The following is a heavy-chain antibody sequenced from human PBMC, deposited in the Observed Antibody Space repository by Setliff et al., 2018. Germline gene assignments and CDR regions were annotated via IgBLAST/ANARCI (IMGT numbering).Heavy chain of an antibody. D-gene: IGHD2-2*01. V-gene: IGHV4-38-2*01. CDR3: ARALGYCSRTSCYADAFDI. CDR2: MYHSGST. J-gene: IGHJ3*02. Sequence: PSETLSLTCAVSGYSISSDYYWGWIRQPPGKGLEWIGSMYHSGSTYYNPSLKSRVTISVDTSKNQFSLKSNYVTAADTAVYYCARALGYCSRTSCYADAFDIWGQGTMVTVSS. CDR1: GYSISSDYY.